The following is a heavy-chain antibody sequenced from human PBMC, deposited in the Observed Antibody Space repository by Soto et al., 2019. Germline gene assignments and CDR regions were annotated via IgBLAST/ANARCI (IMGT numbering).Heavy chain of an antibody. CDR3: ARNDRDFYGLDV. CDR1: GFTFRNYD. Sequence: EVQLVVSGGGLVQPGGSLRLSCEASGFTFRNYDMHWVRQGTGKGLEWVSGISAAGDPDYADSVEGRFTISRENAQNSFFLQMNSLRVGDTAVYYCARNDRDFYGLDVWGQGTTVIVSS. CDR2: ISAAGDP. V-gene: IGHV3-13*05. J-gene: IGHJ6*02.